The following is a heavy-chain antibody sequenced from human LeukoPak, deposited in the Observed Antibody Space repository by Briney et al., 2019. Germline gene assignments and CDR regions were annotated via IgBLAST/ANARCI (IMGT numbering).Heavy chain of an antibody. CDR1: GYSFTTYW. J-gene: IGHJ4*02. CDR3: ATRARGYGPPVYYFDY. Sequence: GESLKISCKGSGYSFTTYWIAWVRQMPGKGLEWMGIIYPGDSDTRYRSSFQGQVTISADESISTAYLQWSSLKAPDTAMYYCATRARGYGPPVYYFDYWGQGTLVTVSS. V-gene: IGHV5-51*01. D-gene: IGHD5-18*01. CDR2: IYPGDSDT.